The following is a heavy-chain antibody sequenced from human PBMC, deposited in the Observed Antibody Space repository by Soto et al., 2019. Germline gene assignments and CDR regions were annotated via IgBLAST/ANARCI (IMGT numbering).Heavy chain of an antibody. CDR2: ISVSGGST. V-gene: IGHV3-23*01. CDR1: GFTFSSYA. Sequence: EVQLLESGGCLVQPWGSLRLSCAASGFTFSSYAMSWVRQAPGKGLAWVSGISVSGGSTYYADSVKGRFTISRDNSKNTLYLQMNSLRAEDTAVYYCASNTRYDPPDYWGQGTLVTVSS. CDR3: ASNTRYDPPDY. D-gene: IGHD3-16*01. J-gene: IGHJ4*02.